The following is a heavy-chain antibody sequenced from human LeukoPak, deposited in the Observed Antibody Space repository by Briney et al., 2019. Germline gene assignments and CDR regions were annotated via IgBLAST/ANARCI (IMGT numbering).Heavy chain of an antibody. Sequence: SETLSLTCTVSGGSISSGGYYWSWIRQHPGKGLEWIGYIYYSGSTYYNPSLKSRVTISVDTSKNQFSLKLSSVTAADTAVYYCASSRERYSYGYVDYYYYGMDVWGQGTTVTVSS. CDR2: IYYSGST. D-gene: IGHD5-18*01. J-gene: IGHJ6*02. V-gene: IGHV4-31*03. CDR3: ASSRERYSYGYVDYYYYGMDV. CDR1: GGSISSGGYY.